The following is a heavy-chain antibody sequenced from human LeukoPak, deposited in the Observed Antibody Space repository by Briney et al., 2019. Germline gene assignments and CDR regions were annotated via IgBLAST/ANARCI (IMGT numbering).Heavy chain of an antibody. D-gene: IGHD6-6*01. CDR3: AREGVRSIAARRGTRDYMDV. Sequence: GASVKVSCKTSGYSFTNYGITWVRQPPAQGLEWVGLMSGYNSKPIYAQTFQGRGTMTTDTSTSTVYMEVRSLRSDAAAVYYCAREGVRSIAARRGTRDYMDVWGKGTTVIVSS. CDR2: MSGYNSKP. J-gene: IGHJ6*03. V-gene: IGHV1-18*01. CDR1: GYSFTNYG.